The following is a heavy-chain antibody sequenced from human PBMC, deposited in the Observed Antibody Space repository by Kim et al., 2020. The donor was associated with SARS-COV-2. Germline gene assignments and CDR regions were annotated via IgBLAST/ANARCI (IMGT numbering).Heavy chain of an antibody. V-gene: IGHV3-23*01. D-gene: IGHD3-22*01. Sequence: GGSLRLSCAASGFTFSSYAMSWVRQAPGKGLEWVSAISGSGGSTYYADSVKGRFTISRDNSKNTLYLQMNSLRAEDTAVYYCAKDLLNRKVVANFDYWGQGTLVTVSS. CDR2: ISGSGGST. J-gene: IGHJ4*02. CDR1: GFTFSSYA. CDR3: AKDLLNRKVVANFDY.